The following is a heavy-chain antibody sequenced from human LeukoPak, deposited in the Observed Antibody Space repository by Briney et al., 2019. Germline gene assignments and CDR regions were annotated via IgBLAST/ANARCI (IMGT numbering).Heavy chain of an antibody. CDR3: AIHIWSLVAAPYDR. V-gene: IGHV4-39*01. CDR1: GGSISDSSYY. CDR2: IYYSGST. J-gene: IGHJ5*02. D-gene: IGHD2-15*01. Sequence: PSETLSLTCTVSGGSISDSSYYWGWIRQPPGKGLEWIGSIYYSGSTYYNPSLKIRVTISVDTSKNQFSLKLRSATAADTTIYYCAIHIWSLVAAPYDRWGQGTLVTVSS.